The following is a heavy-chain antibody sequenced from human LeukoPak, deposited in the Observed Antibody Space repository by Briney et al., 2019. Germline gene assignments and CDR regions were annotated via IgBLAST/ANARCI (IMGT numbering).Heavy chain of an antibody. V-gene: IGHV4-4*07. D-gene: IGHD6-6*01. J-gene: IGHJ4*02. Sequence: SETLSLTCTVSGGSISTYYWSWIRQPAGKGLEWIGRIHTSGNTDYTPSLKSRVTMSVDTSKNQFSLKLSSVTAADTAVYYCAREGSMTARPFVSIDYWGQGTLVTISS. CDR1: GGSISTYY. CDR3: AREGSMTARPFVSIDY. CDR2: IHTSGNT.